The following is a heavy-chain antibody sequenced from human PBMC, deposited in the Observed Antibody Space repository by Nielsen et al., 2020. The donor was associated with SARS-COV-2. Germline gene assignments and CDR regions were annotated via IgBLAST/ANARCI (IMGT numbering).Heavy chain of an antibody. Sequence: WVRQAPGQGLEWMGWINPNSGGTNYAQKFQGWVTMTRDTSISTAYMELGRLRSDDTAVYYCARGKHYYGSGSYYNVVVSDAFDIWGQGTMVTVSS. CDR2: INPNSGGT. CDR3: ARGKHYYGSGSYYNVVVSDAFDI. V-gene: IGHV1-2*04. D-gene: IGHD3-10*01. J-gene: IGHJ3*02.